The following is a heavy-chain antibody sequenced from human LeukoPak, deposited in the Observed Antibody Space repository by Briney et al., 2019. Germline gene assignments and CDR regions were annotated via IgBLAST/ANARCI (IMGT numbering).Heavy chain of an antibody. Sequence: PSETLSLTCAVYGGSFTGYYWRWIRQPPGKGLEWIGSIYYSGSTYYNPSLKSRVTISVDTSKNQFSLKLSSVTAADMAVYYCARLLDAFDIWGQGTMVTVSS. CDR2: IYYSGST. CDR1: GGSFTGYY. V-gene: IGHV4-34*01. J-gene: IGHJ3*02. CDR3: ARLLDAFDI.